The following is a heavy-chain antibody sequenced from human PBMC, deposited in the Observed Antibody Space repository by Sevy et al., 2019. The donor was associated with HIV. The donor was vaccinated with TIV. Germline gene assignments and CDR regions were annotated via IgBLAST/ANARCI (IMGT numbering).Heavy chain of an antibody. D-gene: IGHD2-8*01. J-gene: IGHJ4*02. CDR1: GFTFSKYS. CDR3: AREGCTKPHDY. V-gene: IGHV3-23*01. CDR2: LSFGCGEI. Sequence: GGSLRLSCAASGFTFSKYSMSWVRQPPGKGLEWVATLSFGCGEINYADSVKGRFTISRDNSKNSFYLQMNNLRAEDTAVYYCAREGCTKPHDYWGQGTLVTASS.